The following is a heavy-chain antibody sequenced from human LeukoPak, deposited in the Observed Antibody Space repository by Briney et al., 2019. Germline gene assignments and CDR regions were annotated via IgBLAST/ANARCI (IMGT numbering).Heavy chain of an antibody. J-gene: IGHJ4*02. Sequence: VASVKVSCKASGYTFTGYYMHWVRQAPGQGLEWMGWINPNSGGTNYAQKFQGRVTMTRDTSISTAYMELSRLRSDDTAVYYCAREYRPVLLWFGDLFDYWGQGTLVTVSS. CDR2: INPNSGGT. CDR3: AREYRPVLLWFGDLFDY. V-gene: IGHV1-2*02. CDR1: GYTFTGYY. D-gene: IGHD3-10*01.